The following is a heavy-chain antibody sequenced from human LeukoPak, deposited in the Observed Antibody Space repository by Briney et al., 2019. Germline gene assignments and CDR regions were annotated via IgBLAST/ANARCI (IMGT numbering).Heavy chain of an antibody. CDR2: IYPGDADT. D-gene: IGHD6-19*01. V-gene: IGHV5-51*01. CDR1: GYSFTCYW. Sequence: EAPKISCKCSGYSFTCYWMGRDRQMPRKGLEWMGIIYPGDADTRYSPSFQAHVTISADKSVRTASLQWSSLKASDTAMYYCARQRVYSSGWYPIDYWGQGTLVTVSS. CDR3: ARQRVYSSGWYPIDY. J-gene: IGHJ4*02.